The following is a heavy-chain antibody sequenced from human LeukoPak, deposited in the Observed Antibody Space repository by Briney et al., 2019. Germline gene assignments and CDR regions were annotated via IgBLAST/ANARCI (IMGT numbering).Heavy chain of an antibody. D-gene: IGHD1-1*01. CDR2: ISDGGDST. J-gene: IGHJ3*01. CDR1: GFTFRTYA. CDR3: AKHIRKWERRDAFDL. V-gene: IGHV3-23*01. Sequence: GGSLRLSCAASGFTFRTYAMSWVRQPPGKGLEWVSTISDGGDSTYYADSVKGRFTFSKDNSKNTLYLQMNSLRADDAAIYYCAKHIRKWERRDAFDLWGQGTMVTVSS.